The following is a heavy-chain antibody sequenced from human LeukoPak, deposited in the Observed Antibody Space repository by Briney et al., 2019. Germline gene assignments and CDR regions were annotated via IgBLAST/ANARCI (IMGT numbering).Heavy chain of an antibody. CDR3: AREGLDRVGFDY. V-gene: IGHV1-18*01. D-gene: IGHD3-22*01. J-gene: IGHJ4*02. CDR1: GYTFTSYG. Sequence: ASVKVSCKASGYTFTSYGIAWVRQAPGQGLEWMGWTTVYNGNTNYAQKLQGRVTMTTDTSTSTAYMDLRSLTSDDTAVYYCAREGLDRVGFDYWGQGTLVTVSS. CDR2: TTVYNGNT.